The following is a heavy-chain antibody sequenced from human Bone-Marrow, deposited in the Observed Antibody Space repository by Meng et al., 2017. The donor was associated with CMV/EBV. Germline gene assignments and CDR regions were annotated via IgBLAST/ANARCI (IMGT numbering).Heavy chain of an antibody. V-gene: IGHV1-2*02. CDR3: AKTPSLYYYFSMDV. J-gene: IGHJ6*02. CDR2: INPKCGAT. Sequence: ASVKVSCKASGYTFTGYYMNWVRQAPGQGLEWMGWINPKCGATEYAQEFQGRVTMTRDTSISTVYMDLRRLRSDDTAVYYCAKTPSLYYYFSMDVWGQGTTVTVSS. CDR1: GYTFTGYY.